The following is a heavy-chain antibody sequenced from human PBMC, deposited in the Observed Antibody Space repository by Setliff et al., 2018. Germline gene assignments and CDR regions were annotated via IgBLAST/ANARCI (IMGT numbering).Heavy chain of an antibody. V-gene: IGHV4-34*01. CDR3: TVYNTGSSKDHY. CDR1: GGSISSYY. J-gene: IGHJ4*02. D-gene: IGHD2-8*02. Sequence: KPSETLSLTCTVSGGSISSYYWSWIRQPPGKGLEWIGEINHSGSTNYNPSLKSRVTISVDTSKNQFSLKLSSVTAADTALYYCTVYNTGSSKDHYWGQGTPVTVSS. CDR2: INHSGST.